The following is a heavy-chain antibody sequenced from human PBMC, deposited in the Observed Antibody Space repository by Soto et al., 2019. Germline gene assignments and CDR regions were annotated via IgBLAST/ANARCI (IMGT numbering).Heavy chain of an antibody. D-gene: IGHD2-2*01. CDR1: GYTFTSYG. CDR2: ISLYSDGT. Sequence: ASVKVSCKASGYTFTSYGISWVRQAPGQPLEWLGWISLYSDGTNYAQKFQVRVSMTTDTYTTTAYMELRSLRSDDTAVYFCARVVPGAEAWFGPWGQGTLVTVS. V-gene: IGHV1-18*04. J-gene: IGHJ5*02. CDR3: ARVVPGAEAWFGP.